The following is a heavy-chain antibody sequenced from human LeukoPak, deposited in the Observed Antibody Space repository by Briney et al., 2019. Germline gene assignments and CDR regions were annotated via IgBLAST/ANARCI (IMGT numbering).Heavy chain of an antibody. CDR2: INAGNGNT. CDR3: ARWLQFSNYFDY. CDR1: GYTFTSYA. J-gene: IGHJ4*02. V-gene: IGHV1-3*01. Sequence: ASVKVSCKASGYTFTSYAMHWVRQAPGQRLEWMGWINAGNGNTKYSQKFQGRVTITRDTSASTAYMEPSSLRSEDTAVYYCARWLQFSNYFDYWGQGTLVTVSS. D-gene: IGHD5-24*01.